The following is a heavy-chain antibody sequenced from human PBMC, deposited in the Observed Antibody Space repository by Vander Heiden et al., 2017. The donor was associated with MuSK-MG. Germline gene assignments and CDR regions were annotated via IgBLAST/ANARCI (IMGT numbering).Heavy chain of an antibody. CDR1: GYSFSSYW. J-gene: IGHJ6*02. CDR3: ARLESIPPLYYYNGMDV. CDR2: IYPGDSET. Sequence: ELQLVQSGAEVKKPGEPPKISCKGSGYSFSSYWIGWVRQMSGKGLEWMGIIYPGDSETKYSPSFQGQVTISVDKSINTAYVQWSSLKASDTAIYYCARLESIPPLYYYNGMDVWGQGTAVTVSS. V-gene: IGHV5-51*01. D-gene: IGHD6-6*01.